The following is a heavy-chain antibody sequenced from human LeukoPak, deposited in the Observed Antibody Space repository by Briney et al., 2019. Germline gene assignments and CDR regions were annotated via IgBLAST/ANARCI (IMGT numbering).Heavy chain of an antibody. D-gene: IGHD3-22*01. CDR3: AKDVGYYDSSGSPY. V-gene: IGHV3-30*18. Sequence: GGSLRLSCAASGFTFSSYGMHWVRQAPGKGLEWVAVISYDGSNKYYADSVKGRFTISRDNSKNTLYLQMNSLRAEDTAVYYCAKDVGYYDSSGSPYWGQGTLVTVSS. CDR1: GFTFSSYG. CDR2: ISYDGSNK. J-gene: IGHJ4*02.